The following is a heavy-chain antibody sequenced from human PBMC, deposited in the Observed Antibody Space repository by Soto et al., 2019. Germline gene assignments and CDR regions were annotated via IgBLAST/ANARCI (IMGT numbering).Heavy chain of an antibody. CDR3: ARGYYTSWYWFDR. CDR2: IYYSGST. Sequence: QVQLQESGPGLVKPSETLSLTCTVSVSGGSVSTGVHYWSWIRQPPGKGLEWIGYIYYSGSTNYNPSLKSRVTISVDTSKNQFSLKLTSVTAADTSVYYCARGYYTSWYWFDRWGRGTLVTVSS. D-gene: IGHD6-13*01. CDR1: GGSVSTGVHY. V-gene: IGHV4-61*08. J-gene: IGHJ2*01.